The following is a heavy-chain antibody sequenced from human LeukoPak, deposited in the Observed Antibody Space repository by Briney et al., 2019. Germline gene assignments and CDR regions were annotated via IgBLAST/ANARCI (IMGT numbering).Heavy chain of an antibody. CDR3: AREPWFDP. Sequence: ASVKVSCKASGYPFTVYYMHWVRQAPGQGLEWMGWINPNSGGTDYAQKFQGRVTMTRDTSISTAYMELRRLRSDDTAVYYCAREPWFDPWGQGTLVTVSS. CDR2: INPNSGGT. V-gene: IGHV1-2*02. J-gene: IGHJ5*02. CDR1: GYPFTVYY.